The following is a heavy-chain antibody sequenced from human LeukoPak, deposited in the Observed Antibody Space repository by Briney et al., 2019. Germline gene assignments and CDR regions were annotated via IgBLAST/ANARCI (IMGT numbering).Heavy chain of an antibody. Sequence: GGSLRLSCAASGFTFSSYAMSWVRQAPGKGLKWVSAISGSGGSTYYADSVKGRFTISRDNSKNTLYLQMNSLRAEDTAVYYCAKSITMVRGVISIWGQGTMVTVSS. CDR3: AKSITMVRGVISI. V-gene: IGHV3-23*01. J-gene: IGHJ3*02. CDR2: ISGSGGST. D-gene: IGHD3-10*01. CDR1: GFTFSSYA.